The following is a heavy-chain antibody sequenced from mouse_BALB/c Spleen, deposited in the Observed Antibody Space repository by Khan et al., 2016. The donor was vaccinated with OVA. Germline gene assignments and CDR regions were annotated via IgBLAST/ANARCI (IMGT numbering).Heavy chain of an antibody. CDR2: ILPGSNSS. CDR3: ARGNYYGSTSWFGY. D-gene: IGHD1-1*01. J-gene: IGHJ3*01. V-gene: IGHV1-9*01. CDR1: GYTFSSYW. Sequence: VQLQQSGAELMKPGASVKISCKATGYTFSSYWIEWVKQRPGHGLEWIGEILPGSNSSNYNERFKGRATITADTSSNTAYIQLSSLTSEESAIYDCARGNYYGSTSWFGYWGQGTLVTVST.